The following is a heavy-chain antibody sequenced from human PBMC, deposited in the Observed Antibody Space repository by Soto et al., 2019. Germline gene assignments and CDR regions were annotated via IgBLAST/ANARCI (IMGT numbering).Heavy chain of an antibody. V-gene: IGHV4-30-4*01. CDR3: ARDHSGYDTLYGMDV. D-gene: IGHD5-12*01. CDR2: IYYSGST. J-gene: IGHJ6*02. Sequence: SETLSLTCTVSGGSISSGDYYWSWIRQPPGKGLEWIGYIYYSGSTYYNPSLKSRVTISVDTSKNQFSLKLSSVTAADTAVYYCARDHSGYDTLYGMDVWGQGTTVTVSS. CDR1: GGSISSGDYY.